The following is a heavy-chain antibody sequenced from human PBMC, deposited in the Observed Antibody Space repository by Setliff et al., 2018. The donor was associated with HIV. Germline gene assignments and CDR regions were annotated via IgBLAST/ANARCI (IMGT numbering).Heavy chain of an antibody. CDR2: INHSGST. CDR1: GGSFSGYY. J-gene: IGHJ4*02. Sequence: PSETLSLTCAVYGGSFSGYYWSWIRQPPGKGLEWIGEINHSGSTNYKPSLKSRVTIPVDMSKNQVSLKVSSVTAADTAVYYCARGHGVYSGSYLAVYFDYWGQGTLVTVS. CDR3: ARGHGVYSGSYLAVYFDY. D-gene: IGHD1-26*01. V-gene: IGHV4-34*01.